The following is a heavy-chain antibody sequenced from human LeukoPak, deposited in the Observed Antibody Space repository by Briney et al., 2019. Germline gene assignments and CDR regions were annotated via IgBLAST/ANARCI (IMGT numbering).Heavy chain of an antibody. CDR3: ARGVYYYGSGSYYIFDY. J-gene: IGHJ4*02. D-gene: IGHD3-10*01. CDR2: IYYSGST. V-gene: IGHV4-30-4*01. CDR1: GGSISSGDYY. Sequence: SETLSLTCTVSGGSISSGDYYGSWIRQPPGKGLEWIGYIYYSGSTYYNPSLKSRVTISVDTSKNQFSLKLSSVTAADTAVYYCARGVYYYGSGSYYIFDYWGQGTLVTVSS.